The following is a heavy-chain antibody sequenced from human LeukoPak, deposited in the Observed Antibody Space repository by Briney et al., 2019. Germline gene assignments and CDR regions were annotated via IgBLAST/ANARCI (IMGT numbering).Heavy chain of an antibody. J-gene: IGHJ4*02. CDR1: GFTFSSYV. CDR2: ISGSGGST. Sequence: GGSLRLSCAASGFTFSSYVMSWVRQAPGKGLEWVSAISGSGGSTYYADSVKGRFTISRDNSKNTLYLQMNSLRAEDTAVYYCAKGSSSGWSGDYFDYWGQGTLVTVSS. V-gene: IGHV3-23*01. CDR3: AKGSSSGWSGDYFDY. D-gene: IGHD6-19*01.